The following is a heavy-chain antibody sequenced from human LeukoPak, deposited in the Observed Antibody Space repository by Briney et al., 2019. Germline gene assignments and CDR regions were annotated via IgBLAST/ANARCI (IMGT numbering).Heavy chain of an antibody. CDR2: INPNSGGT. D-gene: IGHD4-17*01. CDR1: GYTFTSYG. CDR3: ARDLPVPTTVTNNWFDP. J-gene: IGHJ5*02. Sequence: ASVKVSCKASGYTFTSYGISWVRQAPGQGLEWMGWINPNSGGTNYAQKFQGRVTMTRDTSISTAYMELSRLRSDDTAVYYCARDLPVPTTVTNNWFDPWGQGTLVTVSS. V-gene: IGHV1-2*02.